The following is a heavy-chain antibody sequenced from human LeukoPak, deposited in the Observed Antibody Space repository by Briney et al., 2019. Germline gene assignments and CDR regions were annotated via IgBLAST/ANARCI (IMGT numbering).Heavy chain of an antibody. J-gene: IGHJ4*02. CDR2: INAGNGNT. CDR1: GYTFTSYA. CDR3: ARSGSSSWYSQYYFDY. Sequence: ASVKVSCKASGYTFTSYAMHWVRQALGQRLEWMGWINAGNGNTKYSQKFQGRVTITRDTSASTAYMELSSLRSEDTAVYYCARSGSSSWYSQYYFDYWGQGTLVTVSS. V-gene: IGHV1-3*01. D-gene: IGHD6-13*01.